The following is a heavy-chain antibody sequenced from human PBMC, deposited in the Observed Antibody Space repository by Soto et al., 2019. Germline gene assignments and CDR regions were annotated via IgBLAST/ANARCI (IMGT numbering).Heavy chain of an antibody. Sequence: SETLSLTCTVSGGSISSYYWSWIRQPPGKGLEWIGYIYYSGSTNYNPSRKSRVTISVDTSKNQFSLKLSSVTAADTAVYYCARSTRYFDWLSYYYYGMDVWGQGTTVTVSS. CDR2: IYYSGST. V-gene: IGHV4-59*01. CDR1: GGSISSYY. D-gene: IGHD3-9*01. CDR3: ARSTRYFDWLSYYYYGMDV. J-gene: IGHJ6*02.